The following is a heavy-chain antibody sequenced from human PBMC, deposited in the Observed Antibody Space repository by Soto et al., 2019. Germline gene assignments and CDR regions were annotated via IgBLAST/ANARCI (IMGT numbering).Heavy chain of an antibody. CDR2: IYPGDSDT. CDR3: ARGGYCSSSSCYLANWFDP. Sequence: GESLKISCKGSGYSFTSYWIGWVRQMPGKGLGWMGIIYPGDSDTRYSPSFQGQVTISADKSVSTAYLQWSSLKASDTAMYYCARGGYCSSSSCYLANWFDPWGQGTLVTVSS. D-gene: IGHD2-2*01. V-gene: IGHV5-51*01. CDR1: GYSFTSYW. J-gene: IGHJ5*02.